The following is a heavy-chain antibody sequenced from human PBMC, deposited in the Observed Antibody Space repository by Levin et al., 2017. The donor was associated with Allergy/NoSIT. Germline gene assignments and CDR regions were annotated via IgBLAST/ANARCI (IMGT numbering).Heavy chain of an antibody. CDR1: GFPFSSYD. CDR3: ARAGGHCSGGNCYSYYDNYMDV. J-gene: IGHJ6*03. Sequence: GESLKISCAASGFPFSSYDWHWVRQVTGKGLEWVSAIGTAGDTYYPGSVKGRFTISRENAKNSLYLQMNSLRAGDTAVYYCARAGGHCSGGNCYSYYDNYMDVWGKGTTVTGSS. V-gene: IGHV3-13*01. CDR2: IGTAGDT. D-gene: IGHD2-15*01.